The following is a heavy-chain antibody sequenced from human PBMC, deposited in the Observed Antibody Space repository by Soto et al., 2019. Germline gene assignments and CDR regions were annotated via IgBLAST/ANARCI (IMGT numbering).Heavy chain of an antibody. CDR3: AKYLFYYDSSVYSYPYYFDS. Sequence: GGSLRLSCAASGFTFSSYAMSWVRQAPGKGLEWVSAISGSGGSTYYADSVKGRLTISRDNSKNTLYLQMNSLRAEDTAVYYYAKYLFYYDSSVYSYPYYFDSGGQGTLVTVPS. CDR1: GFTFSSYA. D-gene: IGHD3-22*01. J-gene: IGHJ4*02. CDR2: ISGSGGST. V-gene: IGHV3-23*01.